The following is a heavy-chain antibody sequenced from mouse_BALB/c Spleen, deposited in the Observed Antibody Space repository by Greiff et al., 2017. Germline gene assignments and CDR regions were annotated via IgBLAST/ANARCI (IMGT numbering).Heavy chain of an antibody. D-gene: IGHD1-1*01. CDR2: ISNLAYSI. V-gene: IGHV5-15*02. J-gene: IGHJ1*01. CDR3: ARDGSSYRYFDV. CDR1: GFTFSDYG. Sequence: EVQLVESGGGLVQPGGSRKLSCAASGFTFSDYGMAWVRQAPGKGPEWVAVISNLAYSIYYADTVTGRFTISRENAKNTLYLEMSSLRSEDTAMYYCARDGSSYRYFDVWGAGTTVTVSS.